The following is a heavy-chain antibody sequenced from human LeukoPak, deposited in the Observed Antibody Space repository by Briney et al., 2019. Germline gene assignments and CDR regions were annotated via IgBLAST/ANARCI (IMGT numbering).Heavy chain of an antibody. CDR3: ARGDTMVRGAIKAYYYYYMDV. J-gene: IGHJ6*03. CDR1: GFTFSSYW. D-gene: IGHD3-10*01. CDR2: IKQDGSEK. Sequence: PGGSLRLSCAASGFTFSSYWMSWVRQAPGKGLEWVANIKQDGSEKYYVDSVKGRFTISRDNAKNSLYLQMNSLRAEDTAVYYCARGDTMVRGAIKAYYYYYMDVWGKGTTVTVSS. V-gene: IGHV3-7*01.